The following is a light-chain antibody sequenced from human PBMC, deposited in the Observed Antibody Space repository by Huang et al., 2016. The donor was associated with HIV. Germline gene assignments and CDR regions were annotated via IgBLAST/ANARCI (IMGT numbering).Light chain of an antibody. CDR2: KIS. CDR3: QYGET. Sequence: DIQMTQSPSTLSAFIGDRVTTTCRASQNINSWLAWYQQKPGKAPKLLSYKISSLPSGVPSRFSGSGSGTEFILTISSLQPDDVGTYYCQYGETFGQGTKVEIK. V-gene: IGKV1-5*03. CDR1: QNINSW. J-gene: IGKJ1*01.